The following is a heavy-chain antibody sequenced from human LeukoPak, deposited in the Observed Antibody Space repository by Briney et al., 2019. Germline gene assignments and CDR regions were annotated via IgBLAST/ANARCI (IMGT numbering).Heavy chain of an antibody. CDR3: ARTYYYDSSGYYYEGFDY. Sequence: SGTLSLTCTVSGGSISSGGYYWSWIRQHPGKGLEWIGYIYYSGSTYYNPSLKSRVTISVDTSKNQFSLKLSSVTAADTAVYYCARTYYYDSSGYYYEGFDYWGQGTLVTVSS. D-gene: IGHD3-22*01. J-gene: IGHJ4*02. CDR1: GGSISSGGYY. V-gene: IGHV4-31*03. CDR2: IYYSGST.